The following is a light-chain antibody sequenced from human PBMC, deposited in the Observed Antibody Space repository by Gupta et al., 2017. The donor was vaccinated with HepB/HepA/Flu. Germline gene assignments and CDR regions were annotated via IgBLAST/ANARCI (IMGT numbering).Light chain of an antibody. CDR3: QQYNNWPPYT. CDR2: GAC. Sequence: DIVMTQSPATLSVSPGERATLSCRASQSVSNNLAWYQQKPGQAPRLLIFGACIRDTGIPAKFSDSGYGTEFTLTISSRQSEDFAVYYCQQYNNWPPYTFGQGTKLDIK. V-gene: IGKV3-15*01. J-gene: IGKJ2*01. CDR1: QSVSNN.